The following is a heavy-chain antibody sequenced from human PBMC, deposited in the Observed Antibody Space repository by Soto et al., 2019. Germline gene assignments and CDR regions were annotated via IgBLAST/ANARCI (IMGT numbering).Heavy chain of an antibody. CDR2: ISSSGSTI. CDR1: GFTFSDYY. D-gene: IGHD3-3*01. V-gene: IGHV3-11*01. Sequence: PGGSLRLSCAASGFTFSDYYMSWIRQAPGKGLEWVSYISSSGSTIYYADSVKGRFTISRDNAKNSLYLQMNSLRAEDTAVYYCARDALWYYDFWSGYFTPPYYYYMDVWGKGTTVTVSS. CDR3: ARDALWYYDFWSGYFTPPYYYYMDV. J-gene: IGHJ6*03.